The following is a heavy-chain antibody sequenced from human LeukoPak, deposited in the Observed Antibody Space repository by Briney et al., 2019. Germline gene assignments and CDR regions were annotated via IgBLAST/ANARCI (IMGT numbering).Heavy chain of an antibody. V-gene: IGHV3-7*01. CDR3: ARDKYSIDY. CDR2: INQDGSEK. D-gene: IGHD2-21*01. CDR1: GFTFSRYE. J-gene: IGHJ4*02. Sequence: GGSLRLSCAASGFTFSRYEMNWVRQAPGKGLEWVANINQDGSEKYYVDSVKGRFTISRDNAKNSLYLQMNSLRAEDTAVYYCARDKYSIDYWGQGTLVTVSS.